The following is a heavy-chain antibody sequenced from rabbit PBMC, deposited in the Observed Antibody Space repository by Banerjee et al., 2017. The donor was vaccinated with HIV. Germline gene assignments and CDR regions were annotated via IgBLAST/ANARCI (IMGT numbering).Heavy chain of an antibody. CDR2: INTSSGNT. Sequence: QEQLEESGGGLVQPEGSLTLTCTASGFSFSNKYVMCWVRQAPGKGLEWIACINTSSGNTVYATWAKGRFTISKTSSTTVTLQMTSVTAADTATYFCGRSTHGYVALGLWGQGTLVTVS. D-gene: IGHD6-1*01. CDR3: GRSTHGYVALGL. J-gene: IGHJ3*01. CDR1: GFSFSNKYV. V-gene: IGHV1S45*01.